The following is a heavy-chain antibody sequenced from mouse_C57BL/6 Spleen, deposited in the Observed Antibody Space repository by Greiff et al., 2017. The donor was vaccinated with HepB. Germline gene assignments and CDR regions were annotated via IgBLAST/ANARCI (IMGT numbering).Heavy chain of an antibody. D-gene: IGHD1-1*01. CDR2: ILPGSGST. Sequence: VQLQQSGAELMKPGASVKLSCKATGYTFTGYWIEWVKQRPGHGLEWIGEILPGSGSTNYNEKFKGKATFTADTSSNTAYMQLSSLTTEDSAIYYCARWERSSYEEGSYFDYWCQGTTLTVSS. J-gene: IGHJ2*01. CDR3: ARWERSSYEEGSYFDY. V-gene: IGHV1-9*01. CDR1: GYTFTGYW.